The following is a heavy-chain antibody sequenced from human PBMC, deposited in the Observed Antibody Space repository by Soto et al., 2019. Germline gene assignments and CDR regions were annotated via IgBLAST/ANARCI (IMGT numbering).Heavy chain of an antibody. J-gene: IGHJ3*02. D-gene: IGHD3-16*02. CDR1: GGSFSGYY. V-gene: IGHV4-34*01. CDR2: ISHSGST. Sequence: QVQLQQWGAGLLKPSETLSLTCAVYGGSFSGYYWSWIRQPPGKGLEWIGEISHSGSTNYNPSLKSRVTISVDTSKNQFSLKLSSVTAADTAVYYCARGNGDYIWGSYRSKKGDAFDIWGQGTMVTVSS. CDR3: ARGNGDYIWGSYRSKKGDAFDI.